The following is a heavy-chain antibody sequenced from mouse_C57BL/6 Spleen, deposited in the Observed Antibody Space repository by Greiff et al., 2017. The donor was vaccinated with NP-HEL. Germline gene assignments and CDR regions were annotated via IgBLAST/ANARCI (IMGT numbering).Heavy chain of an antibody. D-gene: IGHD2-2*01. CDR2: ISSGGDYI. J-gene: IGHJ4*01. Sequence: EVQRVESGEGLVKPGGSLKLSCAASGFTFSSYAMSWVRQTPEKRLEWVAYISSGGDYIYYADTVKGRFTISRDNARNTLYLQMSSLKSEDTAMYYCTRDPYGYHYAMDYWGQGTSVTVSS. CDR1: GFTFSSYA. CDR3: TRDPYGYHYAMDY. V-gene: IGHV5-9-1*02.